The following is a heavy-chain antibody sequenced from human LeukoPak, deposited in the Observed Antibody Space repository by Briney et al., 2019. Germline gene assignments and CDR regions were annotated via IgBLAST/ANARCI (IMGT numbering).Heavy chain of an antibody. CDR3: ARDGPVGATDLDY. D-gene: IGHD1-26*01. Sequence: SQTLSLTCTVSGGSISSGGYYWSWIRQPAGKGLEWIGRIYTSGSTNYNPSLKSRVTMSVDTSKNQFSLKLSSVTAADTAVYYCARDGPVGATDLDYWGQGTLVTVSS. J-gene: IGHJ4*02. CDR2: IYTSGST. CDR1: GGSISSGGYY. V-gene: IGHV4-61*02.